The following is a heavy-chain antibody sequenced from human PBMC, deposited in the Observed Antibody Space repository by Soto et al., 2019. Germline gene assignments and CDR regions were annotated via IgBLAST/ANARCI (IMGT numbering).Heavy chain of an antibody. V-gene: IGHV1-69*01. Sequence: QVQLVQSGAEVKKPGSSVKVSCKASGGTFSSYAISWVRQAPGQGLEWMGGIIPIFGTANYAQKFQGRVTITADESTSTAYMELSSLRSEDTXXXXXXRGAAYYYDSSGYRDWGQGTLVTVXS. D-gene: IGHD3-22*01. CDR3: XRGAAYYYDSSGYRD. J-gene: IGHJ4*02. CDR1: GGTFSSYA. CDR2: IIPIFGTA.